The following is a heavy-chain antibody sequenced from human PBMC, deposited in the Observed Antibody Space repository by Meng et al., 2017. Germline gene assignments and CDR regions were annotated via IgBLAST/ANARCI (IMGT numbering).Heavy chain of an antibody. CDR1: GFTFNNYW. CDR2: ISGDGSIT. V-gene: IGHV3-74*01. Sequence: VQLWWAGGGLFQPVGSLSLSFAASGFTFNNYWMHWVRQVPGKGLVWVSRISGDGSITNYADSVKGRFTISRDNAKNTLYLQMNSLRPEDTAVYYCLDEAPRSDYWGQGSLVTVSS. D-gene: IGHD1-1*01. J-gene: IGHJ4*02. CDR3: LDEAPRSDY.